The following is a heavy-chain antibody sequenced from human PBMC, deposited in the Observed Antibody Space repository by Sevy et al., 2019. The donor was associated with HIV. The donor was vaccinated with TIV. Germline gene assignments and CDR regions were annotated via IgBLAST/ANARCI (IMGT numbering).Heavy chain of an antibody. CDR1: GGSISSGGYN. J-gene: IGHJ6*02. Sequence: SETLSLTCTVSGGSISSGGYNWNWIRQFPGKGVEWIGFIYDSGTTYYNPSLKSRLNMSIAKYKNEVSLKMNSATDADTAVYYCARSRVVLMGGRANHYGMDVWGQGTTVTVSS. D-gene: IGHD2-8*01. CDR3: ARSRVVLMGGRANHYGMDV. CDR2: IYDSGTT. V-gene: IGHV4-31*03.